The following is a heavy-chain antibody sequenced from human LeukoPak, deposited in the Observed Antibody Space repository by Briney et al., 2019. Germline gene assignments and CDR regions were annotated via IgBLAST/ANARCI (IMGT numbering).Heavy chain of an antibody. CDR2: INHSGST. J-gene: IGHJ4*02. CDR1: GGSFSGYY. V-gene: IGHV4-34*01. Sequence: SETLSLTCAVYGGSFSGYYWSWIRQPPGKGLEWIGEINHSGSTNYNPSLKSRVTISVDTSKNQFSLKLSSVTAADTAVYYCASYRWFGELFIDYWGQGTLVTVSS. D-gene: IGHD3-10*01. CDR3: ASYRWFGELFIDY.